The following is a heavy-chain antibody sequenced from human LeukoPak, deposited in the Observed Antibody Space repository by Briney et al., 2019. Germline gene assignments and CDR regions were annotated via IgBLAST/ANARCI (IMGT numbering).Heavy chain of an antibody. CDR1: GFTFNNYW. V-gene: IGHV3-7*01. J-gene: IGHJ6*02. Sequence: PGGSLRLSCAASGFTFNNYWMTWVRQAPGKGLEWVANIKEDGSEKYYVDSVKGRFTISRDNAKNSLYLEMNSLRVEDTALYYCARDMDVWGQGTTVTVS. CDR2: IKEDGSEK. CDR3: ARDMDV.